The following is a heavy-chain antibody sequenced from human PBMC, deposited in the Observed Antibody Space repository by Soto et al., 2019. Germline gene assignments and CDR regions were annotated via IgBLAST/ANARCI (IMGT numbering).Heavy chain of an antibody. CDR3: AREGDGYNRYFDY. D-gene: IGHD5-12*01. CDR2: IIPIFGTA. V-gene: IGHV1-69*13. Sequence: SVKVSCKASGGTFSSYAISWVRQAPGQGLEWMGGIIPIFGTANYAQKFQGRVTITADESTSTAYMELSSLRSEDTAVYYCAREGDGYNRYFDYWGQGTLVTVSS. CDR1: GGTFSSYA. J-gene: IGHJ4*02.